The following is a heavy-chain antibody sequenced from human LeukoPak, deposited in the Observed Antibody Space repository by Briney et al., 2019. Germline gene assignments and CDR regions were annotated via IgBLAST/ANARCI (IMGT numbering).Heavy chain of an antibody. CDR3: ARRARTYCTNGVCYGWYFDY. CDR1: GGSFSGYY. D-gene: IGHD2-8*01. J-gene: IGHJ4*02. Sequence: SETLSLTCAVYGGSFSGYYWSWIRQPPGKGLEWIGEINHSGSTNYNPSLKSRVTISVDTSKNQFSLKLSSVTAADTAVYYCARRARTYCTNGVCYGWYFDYWGQGTLVTISS. CDR2: INHSGST. V-gene: IGHV4-34*01.